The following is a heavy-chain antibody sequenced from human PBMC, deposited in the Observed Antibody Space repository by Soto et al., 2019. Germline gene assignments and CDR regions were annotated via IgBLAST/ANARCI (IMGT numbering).Heavy chain of an antibody. Sequence: KPGGSLRLSCAASGFTFISYTMNWVRQAPGKGLEWVSSITSSGDYIYYGDSVKGRFSISRDNANNSLYLQMNSLRAEDTAMYYCAKGTYVNDAFEIWGQGTMVTVSS. V-gene: IGHV3-21*04. D-gene: IGHD3-16*01. J-gene: IGHJ3*02. CDR3: AKGTYVNDAFEI. CDR2: ITSSGDYI. CDR1: GFTFISYT.